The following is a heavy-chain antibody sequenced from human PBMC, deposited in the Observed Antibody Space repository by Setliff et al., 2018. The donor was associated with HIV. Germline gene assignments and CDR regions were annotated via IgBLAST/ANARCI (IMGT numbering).Heavy chain of an antibody. CDR2: IKEDGSLT. Sequence: GGSLRLSCVASGFTFSRYWMSWVRQAPGKGLEFVANIKEDGSLTNYVDSVKGRFTISRDNAKNLVFLQMSSLRAEDTAAYYCARDPGSSCFDYWGQGTMVTVSS. V-gene: IGHV3-7*03. D-gene: IGHD2-15*01. J-gene: IGHJ4*03. CDR1: GFTFSRYW. CDR3: ARDPGSSCFDY.